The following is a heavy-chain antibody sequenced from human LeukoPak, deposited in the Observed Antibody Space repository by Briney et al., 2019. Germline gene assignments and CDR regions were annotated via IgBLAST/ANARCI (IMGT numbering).Heavy chain of an antibody. Sequence: SETLSLTCTVSGGSISSYYWSWIRQPPGKALEWIGYIHYSGFSNYNPSLKSRATITVDTSKNQFSLKLKSVTAADTAVYYCARVLHGGNSGIGRWGQGTLVTVSS. D-gene: IGHD4-23*01. CDR1: GGSISSYY. V-gene: IGHV4-59*01. J-gene: IGHJ4*02. CDR3: ARVLHGGNSGIGR. CDR2: IHYSGFS.